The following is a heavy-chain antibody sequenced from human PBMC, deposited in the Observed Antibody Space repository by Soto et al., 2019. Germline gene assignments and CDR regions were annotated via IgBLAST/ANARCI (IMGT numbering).Heavy chain of an antibody. V-gene: IGHV3-23*01. J-gene: IGHJ4*02. Sequence: EVPLLESGGGLVQPGGSLRLSCAASGFTFSTYAMNWVRQAPGKGLEWVSGIIGSGDSTYYADSVKGRFTVSRDNSKNTLYLQMNSLRAEDTAVFYCAKERSSGWSFDYWGQGTLVTVSS. CDR2: IIGSGDST. CDR1: GFTFSTYA. CDR3: AKERSSGWSFDY. D-gene: IGHD6-19*01.